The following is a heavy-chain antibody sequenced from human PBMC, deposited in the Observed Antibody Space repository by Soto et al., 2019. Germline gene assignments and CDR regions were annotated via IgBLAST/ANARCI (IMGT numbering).Heavy chain of an antibody. V-gene: IGHV1-2*02. J-gene: IGHJ4*02. D-gene: IGHD3-9*01. CDR2: INPNSGGT. Sequence: ASVKVSCKASGYTFTGYYMHWVRQAPGQGLEWMGWINPNSGGTNYAQKFQGRVTMTRDTSISTAYMELSRLRSDDTAVYYCARFKRTDYDILTGYSDYWGQGTLVTVSS. CDR3: ARFKRTDYDILTGYSDY. CDR1: GYTFTGYY.